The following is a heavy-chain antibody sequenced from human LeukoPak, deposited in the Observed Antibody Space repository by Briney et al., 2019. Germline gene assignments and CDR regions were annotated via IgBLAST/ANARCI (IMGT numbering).Heavy chain of an antibody. CDR2: INPSGGST. Sequence: ASVKVSCKASGYTFTSYYVHWVRQAPGQGLEWMGIINPSGGSTSYAQKFQGRVTMTRDMSTSTAYMELSSLRSEDTAVYYCAADTVYYYDSSGYYYQGGFDPWGQGTLVTVSS. V-gene: IGHV1-46*01. J-gene: IGHJ5*02. D-gene: IGHD3-22*01. CDR3: AADTVYYYDSSGYYYQGGFDP. CDR1: GYTFTSYY.